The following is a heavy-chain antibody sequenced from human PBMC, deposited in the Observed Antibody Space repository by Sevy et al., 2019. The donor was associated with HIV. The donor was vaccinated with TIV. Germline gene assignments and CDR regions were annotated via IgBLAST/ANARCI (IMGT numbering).Heavy chain of an antibody. CDR2: IIPIFGTA. J-gene: IGHJ3*02. Sequence: ASVEVSCKASGGTFSSYAISWVRQAPGQGLEWMGGIIPIFGTANYAQKFQGRVTITADKSTSTAYMELSSLRSEDTAVYYCARAITMIRNDAFDIWGQGTMVTVSS. CDR3: ARAITMIRNDAFDI. CDR1: GGTFSSYA. V-gene: IGHV1-69*06. D-gene: IGHD3-22*01.